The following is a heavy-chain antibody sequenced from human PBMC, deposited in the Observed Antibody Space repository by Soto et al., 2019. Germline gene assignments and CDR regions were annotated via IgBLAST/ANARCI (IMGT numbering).Heavy chain of an antibody. J-gene: IGHJ6*02. CDR3: AREYTAWPLAYGLDV. D-gene: IGHD2-2*02. Sequence: GGSLRLSCVGSGFTFSTYSINWVRQAPGKGLEWVSSISSRSGIYYADSVKGRFTISRDNAKNSVSLQMNSLRAEDTAVYYCAREYTAWPLAYGLDVWGQGTTVTVSS. V-gene: IGHV3-21*01. CDR1: GFTFSTYS. CDR2: ISSRSGI.